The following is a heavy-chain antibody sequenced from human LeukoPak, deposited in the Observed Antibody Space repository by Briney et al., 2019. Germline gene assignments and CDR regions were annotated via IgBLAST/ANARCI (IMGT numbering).Heavy chain of an antibody. CDR2: IGSSSSYI. V-gene: IGHV3-21*01. D-gene: IGHD6-13*01. Sequence: GGSLRLSCAASGFTLSSYSMNWVRQAPGKGLEWVSFIGSSSSYIYYADSVKGRFTISRDNAKNSLYLQMNSLRAEDTAVYYCARGSSSWYYFDYWGQGTLVTVSS. CDR3: ARGSSSWYYFDY. J-gene: IGHJ4*02. CDR1: GFTLSSYS.